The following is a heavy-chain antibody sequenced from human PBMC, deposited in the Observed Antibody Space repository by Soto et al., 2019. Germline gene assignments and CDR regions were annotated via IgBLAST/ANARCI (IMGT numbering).Heavy chain of an antibody. CDR2: INAGNGNT. V-gene: IGHV1-3*01. D-gene: IGHD3-10*01. CDR1: GYTFTSYA. J-gene: IGHJ5*02. Sequence: ASVKVSCKASGYTFTSYAMHWVRQAPGQRLEWMGWINAGNGNTKYSQKFQGRVTITRDTSASTAYMELSSLRSEDTAVYYCGRVPGLNWFDPWGQGTLVTVSS. CDR3: GRVPGLNWFDP.